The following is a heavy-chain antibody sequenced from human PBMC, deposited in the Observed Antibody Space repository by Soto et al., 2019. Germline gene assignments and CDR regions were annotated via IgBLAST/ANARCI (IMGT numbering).Heavy chain of an antibody. CDR3: AHRVLRTVFGLVTTTAIYFDF. CDR1: GFSLTTSGVG. V-gene: IGHV2-5*02. CDR2: IYWDDDK. D-gene: IGHD3-3*01. J-gene: IGHJ4*02. Sequence: GPMQVKPRPTLTLPCTFSGFSLTTSGVGGGWIRQSPGKAPEWLARIYWDDDKRYSPSLKSRLTITKDTSKNQVVLTMADLDPADTGTYYCAHRVLRTVFGLVTTTAIYFDFWGQGTPVAVSS.